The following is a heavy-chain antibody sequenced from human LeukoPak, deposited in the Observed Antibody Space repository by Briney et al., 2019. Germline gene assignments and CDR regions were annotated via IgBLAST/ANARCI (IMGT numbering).Heavy chain of an antibody. V-gene: IGHV3-30-3*01. D-gene: IGHD6-13*01. J-gene: IGHJ6*02. Sequence: PARSLRLSCAASGFTFSSYAMRWVRQPPGKGLEWVAVISYDGSNTYYADSVKGRFTISRDNSKNTLYMQMNSLRAEDTAVYYCARDPRSSSWYYVYYYGMDVWGQGTTVTVSS. CDR2: ISYDGSNT. CDR3: ARDPRSSSWYYVYYYGMDV. CDR1: GFTFSSYA.